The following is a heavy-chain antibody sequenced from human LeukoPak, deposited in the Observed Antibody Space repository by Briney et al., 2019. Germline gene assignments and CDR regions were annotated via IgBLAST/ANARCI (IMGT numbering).Heavy chain of an antibody. J-gene: IGHJ4*02. D-gene: IGHD3-10*01. CDR1: GFIFSSYS. CDR2: ISGSGGST. Sequence: GGSLRLSCAASGFIFSSYSMNWVRQAPGKGLEWVSAISGSGGSTYYADSVKGRFTISRDNSKNTLYLQMNSLRAEDTAVYYCAKDQLVYYYGSGSYRSGPSFDYWGQGTLVTVSS. V-gene: IGHV3-23*01. CDR3: AKDQLVYYYGSGSYRSGPSFDY.